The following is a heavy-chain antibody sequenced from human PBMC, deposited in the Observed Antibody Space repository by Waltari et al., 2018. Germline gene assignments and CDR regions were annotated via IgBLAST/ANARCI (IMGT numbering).Heavy chain of an antibody. CDR1: GFGFHRYA. D-gene: IGHD3-9*01. CDR2: IWNDGSQK. V-gene: IGHV3-33*08. CDR3: ARDRLGMAPYFDS. Sequence: QDQLVESGGGVVQPGKSLRLSCVASGFGFHRYAMHWVRQAQGKGLQWVALIWNDGSQKNYADSVKGRFTISRDNSKGTLYLQMNSLSAEDTARYFCARDRLGMAPYFDSWGQGTLVTVSS. J-gene: IGHJ4*02.